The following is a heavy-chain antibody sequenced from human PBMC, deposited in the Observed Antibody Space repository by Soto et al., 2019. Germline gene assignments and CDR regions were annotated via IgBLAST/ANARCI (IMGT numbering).Heavy chain of an antibody. J-gene: IGHJ5*02. CDR3: ARHVRDDGTTFRRLDP. V-gene: IGHV5-51*01. CDR2: INAADSQT. CDR1: GYSFTSNW. D-gene: IGHD1-7*01. Sequence: GESLKISCKGSGYSFTSNWIAWVRQMPGKGLEWMGVINAADSQTKYSPSFQGQVTISVDKSITTTYLPWSSLKDSDSAMYYCARHVRDDGTTFRRLDPLAQGTLVPVSS.